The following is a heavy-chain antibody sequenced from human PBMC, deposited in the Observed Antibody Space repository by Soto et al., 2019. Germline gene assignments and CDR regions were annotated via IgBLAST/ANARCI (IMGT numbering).Heavy chain of an antibody. V-gene: IGHV3-48*03. CDR2: ISSSGTTT. D-gene: IGHD3-10*01. CDR3: ARFDWASRGY. J-gene: IGHJ4*02. Sequence: EVQLVESGGGLVQPGGSLRLSCAGSGFTFSTYEMNWVRQAPGNGLQWVSYISSSGTTTYYADSVKGRFTISRDNAKNSLYLQMNSLRAEDTAVYYCARFDWASRGYWGQGTLVTVSS. CDR1: GFTFSTYE.